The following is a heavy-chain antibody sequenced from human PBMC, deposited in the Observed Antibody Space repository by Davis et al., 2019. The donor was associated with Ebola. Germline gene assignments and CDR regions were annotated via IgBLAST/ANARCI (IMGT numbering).Heavy chain of an antibody. CDR1: GFTFSSYA. J-gene: IGHJ6*03. Sequence: PGGSLRLSCAASGFTFSSYAMSWVRQAPGKGLEWVSAISGSGGSTYYADSVKGRFTISRDNSKNTLYLQMNSLRAEDTAVYYCAKDSQDYAPYYYYMDVWGKGTTVTVSS. V-gene: IGHV3-23*01. CDR3: AKDSQDYAPYYYYMDV. D-gene: IGHD4-17*01. CDR2: ISGSGGST.